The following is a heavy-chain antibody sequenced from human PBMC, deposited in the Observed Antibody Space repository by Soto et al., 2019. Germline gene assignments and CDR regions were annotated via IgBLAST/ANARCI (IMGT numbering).Heavy chain of an antibody. V-gene: IGHV4-30-4*01. J-gene: IGHJ5*02. CDR3: ARVVYISSKRFLARWFDP. CDR2: IYYSGST. CDR1: GGSISSGDYY. Sequence: SETLSLTCTVSGGSISSGDYYWSWIRQPPGKGLEWIGYIYYSGSTYYNPSLKSRVTMSLDTSKNQFSLNLSSVTAADTAVYYCARVVYISSKRFLARWFDPWGQGTLVTVSS. D-gene: IGHD3-3*01.